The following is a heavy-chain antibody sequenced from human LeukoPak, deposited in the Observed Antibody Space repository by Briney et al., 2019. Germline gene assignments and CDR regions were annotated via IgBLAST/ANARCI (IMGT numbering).Heavy chain of an antibody. CDR1: GFTFSSYW. V-gene: IGHV3-7*01. Sequence: GGSLRLSCAASGFTFSSYWMSSVRQAPGKGLEWVAKIKEDGSEKYYVDSVKGRFTISRDNAKNSLYVQMHSLRVEDSAVYYCARGSNIVSTIYYYYYMDVWGKGTTVTVSS. CDR2: IKEDGSEK. D-gene: IGHD5/OR15-5a*01. CDR3: ARGSNIVSTIYYYYYMDV. J-gene: IGHJ6*03.